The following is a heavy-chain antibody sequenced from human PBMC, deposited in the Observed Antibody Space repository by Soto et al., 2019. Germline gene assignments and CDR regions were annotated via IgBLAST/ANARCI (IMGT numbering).Heavy chain of an antibody. CDR1: GGTFSSYT. J-gene: IGHJ6*03. Sequence: ASVKVSCKASGGTFSSYTISWVRQAPGQGLEWMGRIIPILGIANYAQKFQGRVTITADKSTSTAYMELSSLRSEDTAVYYCARDSRTSFTLENYYYDMAVWGKGTTVTVSS. CDR2: IIPILGIA. CDR3: ARDSRTSFTLENYYYDMAV. D-gene: IGHD3-10*01. V-gene: IGHV1-69*04.